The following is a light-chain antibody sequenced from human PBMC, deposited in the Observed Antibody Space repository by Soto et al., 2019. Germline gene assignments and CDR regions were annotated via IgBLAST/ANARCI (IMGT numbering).Light chain of an antibody. J-gene: IGKJ4*01. CDR1: QDISKF. CDR2: DAS. V-gene: IGKV1-33*01. Sequence: DIQMTQSPSSLSASVGDRVTITCQASQDISKFLNWFQQKPGKAPKLLIYDASNLETGVPSRFSGRRSGTDFTFTISSLQPEDIATYFCQQYDNLPISFGGGTKVEIK. CDR3: QQYDNLPIS.